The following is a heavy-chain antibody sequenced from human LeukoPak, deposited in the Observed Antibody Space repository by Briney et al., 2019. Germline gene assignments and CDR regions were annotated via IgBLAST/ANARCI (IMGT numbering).Heavy chain of an antibody. CDR2: IGKSGTTI. Sequence: PGGSLRLSCAASGFTFSDYYMSWIRQAPGKGLEWVSYIGKSGTTIYYADSVKGRFTTSRDNAKNALYLQLNSLRIEDTAVYYCARVGDYSVFQLDFWGRGTLVTVSP. CDR1: GFTFSDYY. J-gene: IGHJ4*02. V-gene: IGHV3-11*04. CDR3: ARVGDYSVFQLDF. D-gene: IGHD5/OR15-5a*01.